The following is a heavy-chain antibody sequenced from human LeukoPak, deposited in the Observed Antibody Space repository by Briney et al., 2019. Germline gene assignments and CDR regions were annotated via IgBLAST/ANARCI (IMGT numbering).Heavy chain of an antibody. CDR3: ARESSSWTYYYYYGMDV. Sequence: GRSLRLSCAASGFTFSNYGMHWVRQAPGKGLEWVAVISYDGSNKYYADSVKGRFTISRDNSKNTLYLQMNSLRAEDTAVYYCARESSSWTYYYYYGMDVWGQGTTVTVSS. CDR2: ISYDGSNK. CDR1: GFTFSNYG. V-gene: IGHV3-30*19. J-gene: IGHJ6*02. D-gene: IGHD6-13*01.